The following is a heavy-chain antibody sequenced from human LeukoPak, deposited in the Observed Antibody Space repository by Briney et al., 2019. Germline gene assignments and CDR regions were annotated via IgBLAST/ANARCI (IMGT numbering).Heavy chain of an antibody. CDR3: ARDPSITMEGDY. V-gene: IGHV3-48*04. CDR1: GFSLSDYS. D-gene: IGHD3-10*01. J-gene: IGHJ4*02. Sequence: GGSLRPSCTVSGFSLSDYSMNWVRQAPGKGLEWVSYISSSSSTIYYADSVKGRFTISRDNAKNSLYLQMNSLRAEDTAVYYCARDPSITMEGDYWGQGTLVTVSS. CDR2: ISSSSSTI.